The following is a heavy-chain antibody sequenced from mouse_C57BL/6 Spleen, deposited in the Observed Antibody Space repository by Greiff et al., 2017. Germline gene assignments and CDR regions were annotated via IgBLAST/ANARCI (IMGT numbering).Heavy chain of an antibody. CDR3: ARHGSSPYFDY. CDR2: FSWGDDK. D-gene: IGHD1-1*01. V-gene: IGHV8-12*01. CDR1: GFSLSTSRMG. J-gene: IGHJ2*01. Sequence: VTLTASGPGLLQSSQTLSLTCSFSGFSLSTSRMGLSWIRQPSGKGLDWLAHFSWGDDKRHNPSLKSRLTISKDTSRNQVVLKITSVDTAATATYDCARHGSSPYFDYWGQGTTLTVSS.